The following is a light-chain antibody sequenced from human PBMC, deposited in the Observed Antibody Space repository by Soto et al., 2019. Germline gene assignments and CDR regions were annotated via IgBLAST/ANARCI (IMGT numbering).Light chain of an antibody. J-gene: IGLJ7*01. CDR2: TDS. Sequence: QSVLTQPPSASGTPGQRVTIFCSGSSSNIGSNPVNWYQQLPGTAPKLLIYTDSQRPSGVPDRFSGSKSGTSASLAISGLQSEDAADYYCVAWDDTLTGAVFGGGTQLTVL. CDR1: SSNIGSNP. CDR3: VAWDDTLTGAV. V-gene: IGLV1-44*01.